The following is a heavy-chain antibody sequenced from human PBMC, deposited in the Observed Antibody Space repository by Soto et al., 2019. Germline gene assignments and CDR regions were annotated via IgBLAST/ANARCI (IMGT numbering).Heavy chain of an antibody. CDR2: IYYSGSA. CDR1: GVSISSSTYY. J-gene: IGHJ4*02. Sequence: TSETLSLTCSVSGVSISSSTYYWGWIRQPPGKGLEWIGTIYYSGSAYYNPSLKSRVTISVDTSKSQFSLKLSSVTAADTAVYYCARLDYGDYTIYWGQGTLVTVSS. CDR3: ARLDYGDYTIY. V-gene: IGHV4-39*01. D-gene: IGHD4-17*01.